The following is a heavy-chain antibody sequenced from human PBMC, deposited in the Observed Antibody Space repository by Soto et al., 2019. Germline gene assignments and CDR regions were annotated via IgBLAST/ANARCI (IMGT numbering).Heavy chain of an antibody. Sequence: GASVKVSCKASGYTFTSYGGNWVRQATGQGLEWMGWMNPNTGNTGYAQKLQGRVTMTRNASINTAFMELSSLSFEDTAVYYCARADRFGSGSYYFDYWGQGTLVTVSS. D-gene: IGHD3-10*01. CDR3: ARADRFGSGSYYFDY. V-gene: IGHV1-8*01. CDR1: GYTFTSYG. J-gene: IGHJ4*02. CDR2: MNPNTGNT.